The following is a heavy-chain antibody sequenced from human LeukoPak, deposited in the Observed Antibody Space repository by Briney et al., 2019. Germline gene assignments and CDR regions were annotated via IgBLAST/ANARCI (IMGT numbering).Heavy chain of an antibody. J-gene: IGHJ4*02. Sequence: KPSETLSLTCAVYGGSFSGYYWSWLRQPPGKGLEWIGEINHSGSTNYNPSLKRRVTISVDTSKNQFSLKLSSVTAADTAVYYCARASSSWSIGYWGQGTLVTVSS. CDR3: ARASSSWSIGY. D-gene: IGHD6-13*01. V-gene: IGHV4-34*01. CDR2: INHSGST. CDR1: GGSFSGYY.